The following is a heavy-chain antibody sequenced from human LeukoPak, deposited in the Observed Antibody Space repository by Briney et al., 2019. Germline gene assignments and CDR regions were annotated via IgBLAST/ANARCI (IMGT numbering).Heavy chain of an antibody. Sequence: SETLSLTCTVSGGSISSSSYYWGWIRQPPGKGLEWIGSVHHSGITYYNPSLKSRVTMSLDTSKNQIFLRMTSVTAADTALYFCARDDSDYAYWGQGTLVTVSS. J-gene: IGHJ4*02. CDR1: GGSISSSSYY. CDR3: ARDDSDYAY. CDR2: VHHSGIT. V-gene: IGHV4-39*07. D-gene: IGHD4/OR15-4a*01.